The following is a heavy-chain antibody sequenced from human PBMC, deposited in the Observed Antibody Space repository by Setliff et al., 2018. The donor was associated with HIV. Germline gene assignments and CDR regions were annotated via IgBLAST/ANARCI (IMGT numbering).Heavy chain of an antibody. J-gene: IGHJ4*02. V-gene: IGHV4-30-4*08. CDR2: ITYSGSA. CDR3: VRGPQWLVQKGRVYYFDY. D-gene: IGHD6-19*01. Sequence: SETLSLTCAVSGDSITSRNYHWDWVRQPPGKGLQWIGYITYSGSAYYNPSLKSRVTISIDTSNDQISLRLNSMTAADTAVYFCVRGPQWLVQKGRVYYFDYWGQGALVTVSS. CDR1: GDSITSRNYH.